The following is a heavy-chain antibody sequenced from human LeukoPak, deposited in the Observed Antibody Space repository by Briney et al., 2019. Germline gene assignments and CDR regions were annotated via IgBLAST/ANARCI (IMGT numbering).Heavy chain of an antibody. CDR1: GGSFSGYY. J-gene: IGHJ4*02. Sequence: PSETLSLTCAVYGGSFSGYYWRWFRQPPGKGLGGFGYIYYRGSTNYNHSLKSRVTISVDTSQNQFSLKLSSVTAADTAVYYCARGGSSGLTYFDYWGQGTLVTVSS. V-gene: IGHV4-59*01. CDR3: ARGGSSGLTYFDY. CDR2: IYYRGST. D-gene: IGHD6-19*01.